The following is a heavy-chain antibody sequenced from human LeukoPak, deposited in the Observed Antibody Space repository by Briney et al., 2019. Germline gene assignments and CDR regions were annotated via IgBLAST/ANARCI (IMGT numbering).Heavy chain of an antibody. Sequence: ASVKVSCKSSGYTFTSYYMYWVRQAPGKGLEWMGIINPSGGSTSYAQKFQSRVTMTRDTSTSTVYMELSSLRSEDTAVYYCARDSGMVRGTVDYWGQGALVTVSS. CDR1: GYTFTSYY. J-gene: IGHJ4*02. V-gene: IGHV1-46*01. CDR2: INPSGGST. CDR3: ARDSGMVRGTVDY. D-gene: IGHD3-10*01.